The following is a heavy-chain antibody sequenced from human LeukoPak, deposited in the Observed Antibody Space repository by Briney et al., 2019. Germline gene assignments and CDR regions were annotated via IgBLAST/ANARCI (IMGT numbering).Heavy chain of an antibody. CDR3: ARTPFDYVWGSYRSAAGDY. V-gene: IGHV4-34*01. CDR2: INHSGST. CDR1: GGSFSGYY. Sequence: PSETLSLTCAVYGGSFSGYYWSWIRQPPGKGLEWIGEINHSGSTNYNPSLKSRVTISVDTSKNQFSLKLSSVTAAGTAVYYCARTPFDYVWGSYRSAAGDYWGQGTLVTVSS. D-gene: IGHD3-16*02. J-gene: IGHJ4*02.